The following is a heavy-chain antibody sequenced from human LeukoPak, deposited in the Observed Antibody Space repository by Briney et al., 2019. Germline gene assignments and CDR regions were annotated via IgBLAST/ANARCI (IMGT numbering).Heavy chain of an antibody. CDR2: INSDGSST. CDR1: GFTFTSYW. D-gene: IGHD6-13*01. V-gene: IGHV3-74*01. J-gene: IGHJ4*02. CDR3: ARVGFSSSGIDY. Sequence: GGSLRLSCAASGFTFTSYWMHWVRQGPGKGLVWVSGINSDGSSTNYADSVKGRFTIFRDNAKNTAYLQMNSLRAEDTAVYYCARVGFSSSGIDYWGQGTLVTVSS.